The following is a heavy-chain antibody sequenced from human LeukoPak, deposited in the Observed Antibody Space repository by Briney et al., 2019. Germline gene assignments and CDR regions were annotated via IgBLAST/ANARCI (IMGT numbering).Heavy chain of an antibody. Sequence: PSETLSLTCTDSGGSISRHSRSWIRQPPGKGLEWSGHSYYSGSPNYNNSLKSRVTISVDKSTNRFSLQLSSGTDADTAVYYCARDGGLRFLDYCMDVWGKGTTVSVSS. V-gene: IGHV4-59*11. CDR3: ARDGGLRFLDYCMDV. CDR1: GGSISRHS. J-gene: IGHJ6*03. CDR2: SYYSGSP. D-gene: IGHD3-3*01.